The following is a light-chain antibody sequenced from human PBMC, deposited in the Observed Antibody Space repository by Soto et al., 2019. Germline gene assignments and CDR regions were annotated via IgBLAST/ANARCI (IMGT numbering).Light chain of an antibody. CDR3: QQYNNWPRT. Sequence: EIVITQSPVTLSVSPGERATLSCRARQSVSSKLAWYQQKPGQAPRLLIYGASTRATGIPARFSGSGSGTEFTLTISSLQSEDFAVYYCQQYNNWPRTLGQGTKVDSK. CDR2: GAS. V-gene: IGKV3-15*01. J-gene: IGKJ1*01. CDR1: QSVSSK.